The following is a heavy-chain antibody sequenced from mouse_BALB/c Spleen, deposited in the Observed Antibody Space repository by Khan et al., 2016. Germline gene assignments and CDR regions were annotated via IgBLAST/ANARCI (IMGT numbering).Heavy chain of an antibody. Sequence: DLVKPGASVKLSCKASGYTFTSYWINWIKQRPGQGLEWIGRIAPGSGSTYYNEMFKGKATLTVDTSSSTAYIHLSSLSSEDSAVYFCAREGTVPLMDYWGQGTSVTGAS. D-gene: IGHD1-1*01. J-gene: IGHJ4*01. V-gene: IGHV1S41*01. CDR1: GYTFTSYW. CDR2: IAPGSGST. CDR3: AREGTVPLMDY.